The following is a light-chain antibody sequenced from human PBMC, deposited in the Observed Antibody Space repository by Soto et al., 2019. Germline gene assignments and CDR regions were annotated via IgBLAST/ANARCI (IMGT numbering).Light chain of an antibody. CDR2: WAS. V-gene: IGKV4-1*01. J-gene: IGKJ2*01. CDR3: XXXYSSPQT. CDR1: QSVLYSSNNKNY. Sequence: DIVMTQSPDSLAVSLGERATINCKSSQSVLYSSNNKNYLAWYQQKPGQPPKLLIYWASTRESGVPDRFSGSGSGTDFTLTISSLQAXXVXXXXXXXXYSSPQTFGQGTKLEIK.